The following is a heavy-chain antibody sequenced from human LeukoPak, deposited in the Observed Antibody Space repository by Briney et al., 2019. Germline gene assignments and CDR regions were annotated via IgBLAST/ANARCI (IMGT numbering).Heavy chain of an antibody. CDR2: IYWDDDK. J-gene: IGHJ3*01. CDR1: GFSLSSSGVG. D-gene: IGHD4-17*01. V-gene: IGHV2-5*02. CDR3: AHSGTVTSPHDAFDV. Sequence: SGPTLVNPTQTLXLTCTFSGFSLSSSGVGVGWIRQPPGKALEWLALIYWDDDKRYSPSLKSRLTITKDTSKNQVVLTLTNMDPVDTGTYYCAHSGTVTSPHDAFDVWGQGTMVTVSS.